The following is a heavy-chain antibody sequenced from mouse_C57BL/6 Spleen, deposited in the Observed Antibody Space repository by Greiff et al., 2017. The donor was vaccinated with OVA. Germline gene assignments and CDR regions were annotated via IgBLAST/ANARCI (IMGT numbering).Heavy chain of an antibody. CDR3: ARGDPSLYFDY. Sequence: EVQLQQSGPELVKPGDSVKISCKASGYSFTGYFMNWVMQSHGKSLEWIGRINPYNGDTFYNQKFKGKATLTVDKSSSTAHMELRSLTSDDSAGYYCARGDPSLYFDYWGQGTTLTVSS. CDR2: INPYNGDT. J-gene: IGHJ2*01. V-gene: IGHV1-20*01. CDR1: GYSFTGYF.